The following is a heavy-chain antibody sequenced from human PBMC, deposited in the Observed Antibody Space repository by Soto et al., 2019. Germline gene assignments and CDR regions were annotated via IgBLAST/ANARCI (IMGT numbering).Heavy chain of an antibody. CDR1: GYTFTNYG. Sequence: ASVKVSCKVSGYTFTNYGISWXRQAPGQGLEWMGWVSGYNGNTNYAQXXRGRVTMTTDTSTSTAYMELRTLRSDDTAVYYCARDEGXXGFDSWGQGTLVTVSS. J-gene: IGHJ4*02. CDR3: ARDEGXXGFDS. CDR2: VSGYNGNT. V-gene: IGHV1-18*04.